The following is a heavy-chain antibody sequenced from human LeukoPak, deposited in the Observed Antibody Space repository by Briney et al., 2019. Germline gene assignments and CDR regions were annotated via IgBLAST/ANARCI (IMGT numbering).Heavy chain of an antibody. V-gene: IGHV4-39*07. D-gene: IGHD6-13*01. Sequence: SETLSLTCTVSGGSISSSSYYWGWIRQPPGKGLEWIGSIYYSGSTYYNPSLKSRVTMSVDTSKNQFSLKLSSVTAADTAVYYCARGYGSSWYYFDYWGQGTLVTVSS. J-gene: IGHJ4*02. CDR2: IYYSGST. CDR1: GGSISSSSYY. CDR3: ARGYGSSWYYFDY.